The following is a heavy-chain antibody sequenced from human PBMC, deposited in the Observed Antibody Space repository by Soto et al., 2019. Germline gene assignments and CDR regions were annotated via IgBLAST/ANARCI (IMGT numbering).Heavy chain of an antibody. D-gene: IGHD3-22*01. CDR2: ISYDGSNK. CDR1: GFTFSSYG. CDR3: AKDFSAGFYYDSSGPYLSYGMDV. J-gene: IGHJ6*02. Sequence: QVQLVESGGGVVQPGRSLRLSCAASGFTFSSYGMHWVRQAPGKGLEWVAVISYDGSNKYYADSVKGRFTISRDNSKNTLYLQMNSLRAEDTAVYYCAKDFSAGFYYDSSGPYLSYGMDVWGQGTTVTVSS. V-gene: IGHV3-30*18.